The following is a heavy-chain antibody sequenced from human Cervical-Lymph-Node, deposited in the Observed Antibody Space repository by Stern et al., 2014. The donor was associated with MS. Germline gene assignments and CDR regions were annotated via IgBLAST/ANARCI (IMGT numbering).Heavy chain of an antibody. D-gene: IGHD3-22*01. CDR1: GFTFSNAW. CDR2: IKSKTDGGTT. Sequence: EVQLLESGGGLVKPGGSLRLSCAASGFTFSNAWMSWVRQAPGKGLEWVGRIKSKTDGGTTDYAAPVKGRFTISRDDSKNTLYLQMNSLKTEDTAVYYCTTLPETYYYDSSGSWGQGTLVTVSS. J-gene: IGHJ4*02. V-gene: IGHV3-15*01. CDR3: TTLPETYYYDSSGS.